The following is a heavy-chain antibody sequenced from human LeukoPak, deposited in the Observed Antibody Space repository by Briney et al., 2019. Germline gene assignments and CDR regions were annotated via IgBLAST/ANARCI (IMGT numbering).Heavy chain of an antibody. CDR2: IKQDGSEK. CDR1: GFTFSSYW. Sequence: GGSPRLSCAASGFTFSSYWMSWVHQAPRKGLEWVANIKQDGSEKYYVDSVKGRFTISRDNSKNTLSLQMNSLRAEDTAVYYCAKGSGDSCFSPLDSWGQGTLVTVSS. J-gene: IGHJ4*02. V-gene: IGHV3-7*03. D-gene: IGHD2-15*01. CDR3: AKGSGDSCFSPLDS.